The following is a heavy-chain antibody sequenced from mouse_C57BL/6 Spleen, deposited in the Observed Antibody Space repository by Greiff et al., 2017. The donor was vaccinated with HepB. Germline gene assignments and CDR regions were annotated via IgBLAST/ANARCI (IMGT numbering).Heavy chain of an antibody. CDR2: IYPGDGDT. J-gene: IGHJ2*01. CDR3: ANFHYGYVTALDY. Sequence: QVQLKQSGPELVKPGASVKISCKASGYAFSSSWMNWVKQRPGKGLEWIGRIYPGDGDTNYNGKFKGKATLTADKSSSTAYMQLSSLTSEDSAVYFCANFHYGYVTALDYWGQGTTLTVSS. D-gene: IGHD2-2*01. V-gene: IGHV1-82*01. CDR1: GYAFSSSW.